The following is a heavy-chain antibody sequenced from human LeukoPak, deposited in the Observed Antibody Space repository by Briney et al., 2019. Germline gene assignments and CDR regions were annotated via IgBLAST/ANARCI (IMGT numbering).Heavy chain of an antibody. CDR3: ARGGGLDV. D-gene: IGHD3-16*01. CDR1: GFTFSSYA. Sequence: GGSLRLSCVASGFTFSSYAMSWVRQAPGKGLEWVSYISNSGSTIYYADSVKGRFTISRDNAKNSLYLQMSNLRAEDTAVYFCARGGGLDVWGQGATVTVSS. CDR2: ISNSGSTI. J-gene: IGHJ6*02. V-gene: IGHV3-48*04.